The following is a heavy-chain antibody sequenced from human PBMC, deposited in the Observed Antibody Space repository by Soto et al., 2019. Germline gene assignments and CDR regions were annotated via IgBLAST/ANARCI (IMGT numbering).Heavy chain of an antibody. Sequence: PGGSLRLSCAASGFTFSSRAMAWVRQAPGTGLEWVAGISGGGYSTYYADSVKGRSTISRDNSNNTLFLQMNSLRVEDTAIYYCAKQAGYTSDPFDSWGQGTLVTVSS. D-gene: IGHD2-2*02. CDR2: ISGGGYST. CDR1: GFTFSSRA. J-gene: IGHJ4*02. V-gene: IGHV3-23*01. CDR3: AKQAGYTSDPFDS.